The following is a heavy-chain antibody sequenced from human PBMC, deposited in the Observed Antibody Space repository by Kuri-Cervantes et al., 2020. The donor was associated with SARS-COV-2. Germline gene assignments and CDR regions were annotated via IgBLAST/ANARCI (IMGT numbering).Heavy chain of an antibody. D-gene: IGHD1-26*01. CDR2: ISSSSTI. CDR3: ARERSGSYDY. Sequence: GGSLRLSCAASGFTFSDYYMNWVRQAPGKGLEWVSSISSSSTIYYADSVKGRFTISRDNAKNSLYLQMNSLRAEDTALYHCARERSGSYDYWGQGTLVTVSS. J-gene: IGHJ4*02. V-gene: IGHV3-69-1*01. CDR1: GFTFSDYY.